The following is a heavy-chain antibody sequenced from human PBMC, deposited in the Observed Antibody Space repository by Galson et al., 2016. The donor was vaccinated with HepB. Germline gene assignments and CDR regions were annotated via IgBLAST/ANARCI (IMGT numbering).Heavy chain of an antibody. J-gene: IGHJ4*02. Sequence: SLRLSCATSGFTFNYYAVNWVRQAPGRGLEWVSGIGGSGSDTVYADSVRGRFTISRDNSRNTLYLHMNTLRAEDTAVYYCAKSPYSYGRSYIDFWGQGTLVTVSS. D-gene: IGHD5-18*01. CDR2: IGGSGSDT. V-gene: IGHV3-23*01. CDR1: GFTFNYYA. CDR3: AKSPYSYGRSYIDF.